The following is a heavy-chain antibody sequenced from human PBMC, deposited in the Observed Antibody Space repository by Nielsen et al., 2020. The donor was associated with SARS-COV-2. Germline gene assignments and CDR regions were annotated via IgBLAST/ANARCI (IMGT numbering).Heavy chain of an antibody. CDR3: ARPKYPLGAARKEYFQH. V-gene: IGHV4-34*01. J-gene: IGHJ1*01. CDR1: GGSFSGYY. CDR2: INHSGST. Sequence: SETLSLTSAVYGGSFSGYYWSWIRQPPGKGLEWIGEINHSGSTNYNPSLKSRVTISVDTSKNQFSLKLSSVTAADTAVYYCARPKYPLGAARKEYFQHWGQGTLVTVSS. D-gene: IGHD6-6*01.